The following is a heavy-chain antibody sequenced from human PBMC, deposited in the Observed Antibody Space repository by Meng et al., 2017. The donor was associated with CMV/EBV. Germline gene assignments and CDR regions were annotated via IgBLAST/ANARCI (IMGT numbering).Heavy chain of an antibody. CDR2: IVVGSGNT. CDR1: GFTFTSSA. Sequence: SVKVSCKASGFTFTSSAVQWVRQARGQRLEWIGWIVVGSGNTNYAQKFQERVTITRDMSTSTAYMELSSLRSEDTAVYYCARMGIAAAGVVDYWGQGTLVTVSS. V-gene: IGHV1-58*01. J-gene: IGHJ4*02. D-gene: IGHD6-13*01. CDR3: ARMGIAAAGVVDY.